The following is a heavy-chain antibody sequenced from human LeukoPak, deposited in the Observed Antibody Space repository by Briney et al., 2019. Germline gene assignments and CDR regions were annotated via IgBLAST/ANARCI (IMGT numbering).Heavy chain of an antibody. CDR2: ISTYNGNT. CDR1: GYTFTSYG. CDR3: ARDQGQQLVGGPFDY. D-gene: IGHD6-13*01. V-gene: IGHV1-18*01. J-gene: IGHJ4*02. Sequence: ASVKVSCKASGYTFTSYGISWVRQAPGQGLAWMGWISTYNGNTNYAQKLQGRVTMTTDTSTSTAYMELRSLRSDDTAVYYCARDQGQQLVGGPFDYWGQGTLVTVSS.